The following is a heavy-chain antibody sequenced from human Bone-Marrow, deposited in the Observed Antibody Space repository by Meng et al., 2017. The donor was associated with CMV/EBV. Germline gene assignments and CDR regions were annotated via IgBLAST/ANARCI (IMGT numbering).Heavy chain of an antibody. CDR2: INWNGGHT. CDR1: GFTFSSYW. Sequence: GGSLRLSCVASGFTFSSYWMSWVRQAPGKGLEWVSGINWNGGHTDYTDSVKGRFTISRDNARNSLYLQLNSLRAEDTALYYCARGDWGGNRFFYGMDVWGQGTSVTVSS. V-gene: IGHV3-20*04. D-gene: IGHD4-23*01. CDR3: ARGDWGGNRFFYGMDV. J-gene: IGHJ6*02.